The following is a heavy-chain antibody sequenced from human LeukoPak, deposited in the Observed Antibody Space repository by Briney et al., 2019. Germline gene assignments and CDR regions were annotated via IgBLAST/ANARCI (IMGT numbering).Heavy chain of an antibody. D-gene: IGHD3-3*02. J-gene: IGHJ4*02. CDR1: GFTFSSYW. CDR2: IKQDGSEK. Sequence: GGSLRLSCAASGFTFSSYWMSWVRQAPGKGLEWVANIKQDGSEKDYVDSVKGRFTISRDNAKSSLYLQMNSLRAEDTAVYYCARTSRSIRVDYWGQGTLVTVSS. CDR3: ARTSRSIRVDY. V-gene: IGHV3-7*01.